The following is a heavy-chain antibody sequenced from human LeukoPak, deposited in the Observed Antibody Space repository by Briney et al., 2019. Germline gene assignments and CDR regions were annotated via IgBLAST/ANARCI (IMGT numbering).Heavy chain of an antibody. D-gene: IGHD6-19*01. Sequence: GGSLRLSCAVSGFAVSSNYMSWVRQAPGKGLEWVSVIYSSGSTYHADSVKGRFTISRDNSKNTLYLQMNSLRAEDTAVYYCARDPPSVAGTFDSWGQGTLVTAAS. CDR2: IYSSGST. J-gene: IGHJ4*02. CDR1: GFAVSSNY. V-gene: IGHV3-53*01. CDR3: ARDPPSVAGTFDS.